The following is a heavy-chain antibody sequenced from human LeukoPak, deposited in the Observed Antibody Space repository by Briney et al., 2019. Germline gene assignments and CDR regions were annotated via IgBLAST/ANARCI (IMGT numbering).Heavy chain of an antibody. V-gene: IGHV4-34*01. CDR2: INHSGST. D-gene: IGHD6-13*01. CDR1: GGSFSGYY. CDR3: ARGPRIAAAGTNYFDY. J-gene: IGHJ4*02. Sequence: SETLSLTCTVSGGSFSGYYWSWIRQPPGKGLEWIGEINHSGSTNYNPSLKSRVTISVDTSKNQFSLKLSSVTAADTAVYYCARGPRIAAAGTNYFDYWGQGTLVTVSS.